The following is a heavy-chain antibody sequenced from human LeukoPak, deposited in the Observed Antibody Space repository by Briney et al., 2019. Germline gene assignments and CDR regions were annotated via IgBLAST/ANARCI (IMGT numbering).Heavy chain of an antibody. V-gene: IGHV3-9*03. CDR2: ISWNSGSI. Sequence: GGSLRLSCAASGFTFDDYAMHWVRQAPGKGLEWVSGISWNSGSIGYADSVKGRFTISRDNAKNSLYLQMNSLRAEDMALYYCAKSMSTVTTPFDYWGQGTLVTVSS. CDR3: AKSMSTVTTPFDY. J-gene: IGHJ4*02. CDR1: GFTFDDYA. D-gene: IGHD4-17*01.